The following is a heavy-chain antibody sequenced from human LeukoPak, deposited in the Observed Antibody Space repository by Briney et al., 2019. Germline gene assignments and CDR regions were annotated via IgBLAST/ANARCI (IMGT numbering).Heavy chain of an antibody. CDR1: GYTFTSYG. V-gene: IGHV1-18*01. CDR2: ISAYNGIT. J-gene: IGHJ4*02. CDR3: ARADGIVGAKDFDY. D-gene: IGHD1-26*01. Sequence: GASVKVSCKASGYTFTSYGISWVRQAPGQGLEWMGWISAYNGITNYAQKLQGRVTMTTDTSTSTAYMELRSLRSDDTAVYYCARADGIVGAKDFDYWGQGTLVTVSS.